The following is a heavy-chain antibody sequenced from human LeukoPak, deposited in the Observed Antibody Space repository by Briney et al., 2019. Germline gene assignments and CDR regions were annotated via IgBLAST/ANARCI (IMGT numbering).Heavy chain of an antibody. CDR1: GDSVSSNSAS. CDR2: TYYRSKWYD. V-gene: IGHV6-1*01. CDR3: ARGGHGLTVSLFDH. J-gene: IGHJ5*02. Sequence: SQTLSLTCAISGDSVSSNSASWNWIRQSPSRGLEWLGRTYYRSKWYDDYAISVKSRITINPDTSKNQFSLHLNSVTPEDSAVYYCARGGHGLTVSLFDHWGQGTLVTVSS. D-gene: IGHD5/OR15-5a*01.